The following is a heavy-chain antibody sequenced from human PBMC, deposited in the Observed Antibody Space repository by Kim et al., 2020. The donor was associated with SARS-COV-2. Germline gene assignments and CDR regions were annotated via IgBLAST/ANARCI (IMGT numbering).Heavy chain of an antibody. V-gene: IGHV1-69*01. CDR3: ARTYYYDSSGYYLDY. J-gene: IGHJ4*02. Sequence: QKFQGRVTITADESTSTAYMELSSLRSEDTAVYYCARTYYYDSSGYYLDYWGQGTLVTVSS. D-gene: IGHD3-22*01.